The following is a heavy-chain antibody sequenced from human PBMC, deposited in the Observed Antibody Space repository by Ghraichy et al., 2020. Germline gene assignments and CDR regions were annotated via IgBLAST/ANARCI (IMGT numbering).Heavy chain of an antibody. V-gene: IGHV4-39*01. D-gene: IGHD2-2*01. CDR3: ATHSRYCISTTCTLA. Sequence: SETLSLTCAVSGDSISSSTYYWGWIRQPPGKGLEWIASIDYSGSSSYNPSLKNRLTISVDTSNNHFSLRLTSVTAADTAVYFCATHSRYCISTTCTLAWGQGTLVTVSS. CDR1: GDSISSSTYY. J-gene: IGHJ3*01. CDR2: IDYSGSS.